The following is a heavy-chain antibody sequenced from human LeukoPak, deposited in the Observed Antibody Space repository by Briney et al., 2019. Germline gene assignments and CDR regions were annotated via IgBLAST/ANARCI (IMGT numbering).Heavy chain of an antibody. CDR2: INHSGST. D-gene: IGHD2-2*01. CDR3: ARGSAAMFHDFDY. Sequence: SETLSLTCAVYGGSFSGYYWSWIRQPPGKGLEWIGEINHSGSTNYNPSLKSRVTISVDTSKNQFSLKLSSVTAADTAVYYCARGSAAMFHDFDYWGQGALVSVSS. V-gene: IGHV4-34*01. CDR1: GGSFSGYY. J-gene: IGHJ4*02.